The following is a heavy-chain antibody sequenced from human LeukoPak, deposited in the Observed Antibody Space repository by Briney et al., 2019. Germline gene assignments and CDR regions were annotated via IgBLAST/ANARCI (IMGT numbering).Heavy chain of an antibody. Sequence: SETLSLTCTVSGGSISSSSYYWGWIRQPPGKGLEWIGSIYYSGSTYYIPSLKSRVTISVDTSKNQFSLKLSSVTAADTAVYYCARGRKIVVGWFDPWGQGTLVTVSS. CDR1: GGSISSSSYY. CDR3: ARGRKIVVGWFDP. J-gene: IGHJ5*02. D-gene: IGHD3-22*01. V-gene: IGHV4-39*07. CDR2: IYYSGST.